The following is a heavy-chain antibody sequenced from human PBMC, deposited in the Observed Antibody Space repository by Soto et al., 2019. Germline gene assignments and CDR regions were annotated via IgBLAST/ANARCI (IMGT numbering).Heavy chain of an antibody. J-gene: IGHJ4*02. D-gene: IGHD6-19*01. CDR2: ISDSGAGT. CDR3: AKDSSGKYGVFDY. Sequence: GGSLRLSCAASGFAFSSSVMSWVRQAPGQGLEWVSAISDSGAGTYYADSVKGRFTISRDNSKNTLYLQVNSLRAEDTAVYYCAKDSSGKYGVFDYWGQGTLVTVSS. V-gene: IGHV3-23*01. CDR1: GFAFSSSV.